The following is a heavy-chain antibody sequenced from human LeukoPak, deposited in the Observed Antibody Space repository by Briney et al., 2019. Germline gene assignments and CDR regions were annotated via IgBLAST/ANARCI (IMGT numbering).Heavy chain of an antibody. CDR3: ARDDCSSTSCYVHFDY. CDR2: ISAYNGNT. CDR1: GYTFTSYG. Sequence: ASVKVSCKASGYTFTSYGISWVRQAPGQGLEWMGWISAYNGNTNYAQKLQGRVTMTTDTSTSTAYMELRSLRSDDTAVYYCARDDCSSTSCYVHFDYWGQGTLVTVSS. V-gene: IGHV1-18*01. J-gene: IGHJ4*02. D-gene: IGHD2-2*01.